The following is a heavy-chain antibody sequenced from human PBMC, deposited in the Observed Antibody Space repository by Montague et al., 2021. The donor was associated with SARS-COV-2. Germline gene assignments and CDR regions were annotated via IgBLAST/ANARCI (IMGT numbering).Heavy chain of an antibody. CDR2: INHGGIT. V-gene: IGHV4-34*01. Sequence: SETLSLTCAVYGGSFNDYYWSWVRQPPGKGLEWIGEINHGGITNYSPFLKSRVTISADTSKNQFSLKLKSVAAADTANYYCARGHQGVAMIVVVMIGAEYYFDYWGQGSLVTVSS. CDR3: ARGHQGVAMIVVVMIGAEYYFDY. J-gene: IGHJ4*02. CDR1: GGSFNDYY. D-gene: IGHD3-22*01.